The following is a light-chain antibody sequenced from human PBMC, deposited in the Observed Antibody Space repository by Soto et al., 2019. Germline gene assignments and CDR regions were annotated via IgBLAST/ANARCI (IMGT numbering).Light chain of an antibody. V-gene: IGLV1-40*01. CDR2: GNN. CDR1: SANIGAAYN. Sequence: QSVLTQPPSMSGAPGQRVTISCTGSSANIGAAYNVDWYQQLPGTAPKLLIYGNNKRPSGVPARFSGSKSGTSASLAIAGLQAEDEGDYYCQSYDSSLSGYVFGTGTKVTVL. J-gene: IGLJ1*01. CDR3: QSYDSSLSGYV.